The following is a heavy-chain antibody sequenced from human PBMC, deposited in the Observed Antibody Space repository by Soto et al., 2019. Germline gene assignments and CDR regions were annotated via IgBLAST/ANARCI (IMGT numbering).Heavy chain of an antibody. V-gene: IGHV4-30-2*01. J-gene: IGHJ5*02. Sequence: SLTCAVSGGSISSGGYSWSWIRQPPGKGLEWIGYIYHSGSTYYNPSLKSRVTISVDRSKNQFSLKLSSVTAEDTAVYYCARVPSPWGQGTLVTVSS. CDR1: GGSISSGGYS. CDR2: IYHSGST. CDR3: ARVPSP.